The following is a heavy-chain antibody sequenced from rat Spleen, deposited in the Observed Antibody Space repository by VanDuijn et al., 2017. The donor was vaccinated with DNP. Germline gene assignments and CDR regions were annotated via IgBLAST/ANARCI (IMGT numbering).Heavy chain of an antibody. CDR3: ATDHYWYFDF. Sequence: EVQLVESGGGLVQPGRSLKLSCAASGFTFSDYYMAWVRQAPTKGLEWFAYITYDGGGTYYRDSVKGRFTISSDNAKSTLSLQMNSLRSEDMATYYCATDHYWYFDFWGPGTMVTVSS. J-gene: IGHJ1*01. CDR1: GFTFSDYY. CDR2: ITYDGGGT. V-gene: IGHV5-20*01.